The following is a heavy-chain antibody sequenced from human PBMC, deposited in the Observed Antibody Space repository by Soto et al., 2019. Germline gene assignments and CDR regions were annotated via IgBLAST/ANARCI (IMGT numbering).Heavy chain of an antibody. CDR3: ARQLAYCGGDCYTEPIDY. CDR2: INPKTGDT. CDR1: GYTFVAYY. V-gene: IGHV1-2*02. Sequence: ASVKVSCKASGYTFVAYYVFWVRQAPGHVLEWMGWINPKTGDTNYAQNFQGRVTMTRDTSVTTAYMELSRLTSDDTALYYCARQLAYCGGDCYTEPIDYWGQGTPVTVSS. J-gene: IGHJ4*02. D-gene: IGHD2-21*02.